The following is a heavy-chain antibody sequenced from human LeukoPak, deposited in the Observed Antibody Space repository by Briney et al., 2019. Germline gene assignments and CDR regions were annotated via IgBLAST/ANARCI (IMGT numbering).Heavy chain of an antibody. CDR2: ISGSGGST. Sequence: GGSLRLSCAASGFTFSSYAMSWVRQAPGKGLEWVSAISGSGGSTYYADSVKGRFTISRDNSKNTLYLQMNSLRAEDTAVYYCAKEHYYDSSGYPEYFQHWGQGTLATVSS. J-gene: IGHJ1*01. D-gene: IGHD3-22*01. V-gene: IGHV3-23*01. CDR3: AKEHYYDSSGYPEYFQH. CDR1: GFTFSSYA.